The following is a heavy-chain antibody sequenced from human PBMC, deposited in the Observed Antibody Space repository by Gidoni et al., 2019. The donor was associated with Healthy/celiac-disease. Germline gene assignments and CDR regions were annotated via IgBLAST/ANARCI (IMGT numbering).Heavy chain of an antibody. Sequence: QLQLQESGPGLVKPSETLSLTCTVSGGPISSSSYYWGWIRQPPGKGLEWIGSIYYSGSTYYNPSLKSRVTISVDTSKNQFSLKLSSVTAADTAVYYCARDHYYDSRGFDYWGQGTLVTVSS. CDR3: ARDHYYDSRGFDY. CDR2: IYYSGST. CDR1: GGPISSSSYY. J-gene: IGHJ4*02. D-gene: IGHD3-22*01. V-gene: IGHV4-39*01.